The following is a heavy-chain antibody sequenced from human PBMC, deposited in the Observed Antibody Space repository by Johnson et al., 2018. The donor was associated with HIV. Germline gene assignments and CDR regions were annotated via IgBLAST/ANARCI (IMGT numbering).Heavy chain of an antibody. CDR2: IFSVGDV. CDR1: GITVGTNY. J-gene: IGHJ3*01. V-gene: IGHV3-66*02. Sequence: VQLVESGGGLVQSGGSLRLSCAASGITVGTNYMSWVRQAPGKGLEWVSVIFSVGDVYYADSVKGRFTISRDNSKNMVYLQMNSLRPEDRAVYYGARDGRDLVTRGSFDVWGQGTVVTVSS. D-gene: IGHD3-9*01. CDR3: ARDGRDLVTRGSFDV.